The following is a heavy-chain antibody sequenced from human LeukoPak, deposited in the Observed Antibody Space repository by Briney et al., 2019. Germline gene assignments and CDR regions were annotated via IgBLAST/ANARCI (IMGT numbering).Heavy chain of an antibody. CDR3: AKEITRPNRAVAGLNY. Sequence: GGSLRLSRAASGFTFSSYGMHWVRQAPGKGLEWVAAVSYDGSNKYFADSVKGRFTISRDNSRNTLYLQMNSLRAEDTAVYYCAKEITRPNRAVAGLNYWGQGTLVTVSS. D-gene: IGHD6-19*01. V-gene: IGHV3-30*18. CDR1: GFTFSSYG. J-gene: IGHJ4*02. CDR2: VSYDGSNK.